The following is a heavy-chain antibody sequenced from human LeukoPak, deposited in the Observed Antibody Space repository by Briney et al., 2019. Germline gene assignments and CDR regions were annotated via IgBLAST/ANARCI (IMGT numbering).Heavy chain of an antibody. J-gene: IGHJ3*02. CDR3: ARGDYDSSGYSRDAFDI. D-gene: IGHD3-22*01. CDR1: GGSISSGGYS. V-gene: IGHV4-30-4*07. Sequence: PSQTLSLTCAVSGGSISSGGYSWSWIRQPPGKGLEWIGYIYYSGSTYYNPSLKSRVTISVDTSKNQFSLKLSSVTAADTAVYYCARGDYDSSGYSRDAFDIWGQGTMVTVSS. CDR2: IYYSGST.